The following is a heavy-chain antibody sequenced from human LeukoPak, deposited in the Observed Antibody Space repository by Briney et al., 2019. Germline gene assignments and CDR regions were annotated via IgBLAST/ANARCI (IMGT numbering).Heavy chain of an antibody. CDR3: ARQDSGRFDY. V-gene: IGHV4-59*11. J-gene: IGHJ4*02. CDR1: GGSISSHY. D-gene: IGHD6-19*01. CDR2: IYYSGST. Sequence: SETLSLTCTVSGGSISSHYWSWIRQPPGKGLEWIGYIYYSGSTNYNPSLKSRVTISVDTSKNQFSLKLSSVTAADTAVYYCARQDSGRFDYWGQGTLVTVSS.